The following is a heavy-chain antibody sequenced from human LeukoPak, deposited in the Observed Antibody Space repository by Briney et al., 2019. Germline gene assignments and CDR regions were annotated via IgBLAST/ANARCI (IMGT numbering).Heavy chain of an antibody. Sequence: GGSLRLSCAASGFTFDDYAMHWVRRAPGKGLEWVSGISWNSGSIGYADSVKGRFTISRDNAKNSLYLQMNSLRAEDTALYYCAKDRNGVGAIRGMDVWGQGTTVTVSS. V-gene: IGHV3-9*01. J-gene: IGHJ6*02. D-gene: IGHD1-26*01. CDR2: ISWNSGSI. CDR3: AKDRNGVGAIRGMDV. CDR1: GFTFDDYA.